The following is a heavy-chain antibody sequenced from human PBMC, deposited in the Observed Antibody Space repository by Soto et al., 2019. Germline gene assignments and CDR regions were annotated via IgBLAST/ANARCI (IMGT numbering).Heavy chain of an antibody. V-gene: IGHV3-30*18. CDR3: AKGGWGYFDY. Sequence: QVQLVESGGDVVQPGRSLRLSCAASGFTFSSYGMHWVRQAPGKGLEWVAVISYDGSNKYYADSVKGRFTISRDNSKNTLYLQMNSLRAEDTAVYYCAKGGWGYFDYWGQGTLVTVSS. CDR1: GFTFSSYG. J-gene: IGHJ4*02. CDR2: ISYDGSNK. D-gene: IGHD7-27*01.